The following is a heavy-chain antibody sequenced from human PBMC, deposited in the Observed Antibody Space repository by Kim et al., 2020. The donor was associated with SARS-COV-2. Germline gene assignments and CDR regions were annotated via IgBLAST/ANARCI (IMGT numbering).Heavy chain of an antibody. CDR2: INSGGASV. J-gene: IGHJ2*01. D-gene: IGHD4-4*01. CDR1: EFTFDDYF. Sequence: GGSLRLSCTASEFTFDDYFMTWIRQAPGKGLDWVASINSGGASVYHSDSVNGLLTISRDNAQFSFFLQMSSLSSEDTSVYYCASAPRVDYNDNDWYFD. CDR3: ASAPRVDYNDNDWYFD. V-gene: IGHV3-11*01.